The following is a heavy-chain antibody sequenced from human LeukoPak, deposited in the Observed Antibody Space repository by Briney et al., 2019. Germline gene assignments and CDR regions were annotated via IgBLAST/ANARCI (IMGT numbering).Heavy chain of an antibody. CDR3: AASTYGSGSYVGFDS. Sequence: GESLKISCKGSGYSFTNYWNGWVRQMPGKGLEWMGIIYPGDSDTRYSPSFQGQVTISADKSVSTTYLQWSSLKASDTAMYYCAASTYGSGSYVGFDSWGQGTLVSVSS. CDR2: IYPGDSDT. J-gene: IGHJ4*02. CDR1: GYSFTNYW. D-gene: IGHD3-10*01. V-gene: IGHV5-51*01.